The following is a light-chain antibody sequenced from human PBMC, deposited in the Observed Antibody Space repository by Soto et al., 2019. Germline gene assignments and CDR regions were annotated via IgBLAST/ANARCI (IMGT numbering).Light chain of an antibody. Sequence: QSVLTQPPSASGTPGQRVTISCSGSNSNIGSNTVNWFQQLPGTAPKLLIYTNNQRPSGVPDRFSGSKSGTSASLAVSGLQSEDEADYYCAAWDDSLNGDVFGTGTTVTVL. CDR1: NSNIGSNT. CDR3: AAWDDSLNGDV. J-gene: IGLJ1*01. CDR2: TNN. V-gene: IGLV1-44*01.